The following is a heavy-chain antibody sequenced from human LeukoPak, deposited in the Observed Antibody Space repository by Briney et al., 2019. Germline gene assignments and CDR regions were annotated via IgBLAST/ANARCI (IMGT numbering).Heavy chain of an antibody. CDR3: ARAYCGGDCYLMVYYYYYMDV. CDR2: IYYSGST. CDR1: GGSIISSSYY. D-gene: IGHD2-21*01. J-gene: IGHJ6*03. V-gene: IGHV4-39*01. Sequence: SETLSLTCTVSGGSIISSSYYWGWIRQPPGKGLEWIGSIYYSGSTYCNPSLKSRVTISVDTSKNQFSLKLSSVTAADTAVYYCARAYCGGDCYLMVYYYYYMDVWGKGTTVTVSS.